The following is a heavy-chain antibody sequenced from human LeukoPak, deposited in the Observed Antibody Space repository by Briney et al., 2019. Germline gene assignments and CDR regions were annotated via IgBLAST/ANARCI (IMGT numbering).Heavy chain of an antibody. CDR3: ARHGGYSSSAFDY. Sequence: SETLSLTCPVPGGSISSSSYYWGWICQPPGKGLEWIGSIYYSGSTYYNPSLKSRVTISVDTSKNQFSLKLSSVTAADTAVYYCARHGGYSSSAFDYWGEGTLVTVSS. CDR2: IYYSGST. J-gene: IGHJ4*02. CDR1: GGSISSSSYY. V-gene: IGHV4-39*01. D-gene: IGHD6-6*01.